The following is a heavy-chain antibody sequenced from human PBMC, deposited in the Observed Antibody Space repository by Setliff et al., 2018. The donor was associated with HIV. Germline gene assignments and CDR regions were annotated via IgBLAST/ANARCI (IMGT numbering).Heavy chain of an antibody. J-gene: IGHJ4*02. CDR2: IIPLFETP. CDR3: VRGGVRGTEYGYLDF. CDR1: GGSFSTYA. V-gene: IGHV1-69*06. Sequence: GASVKVSCKSSGGSFSTYAINWVRQAPGQGLEWMGNIIPLFETPDAAPRFRGRVTITADKSTTTAYMELSSLTCDDTAGYYCVRGGVRGTEYGYLDFWGQGTLVTVSS. D-gene: IGHD3-10*01.